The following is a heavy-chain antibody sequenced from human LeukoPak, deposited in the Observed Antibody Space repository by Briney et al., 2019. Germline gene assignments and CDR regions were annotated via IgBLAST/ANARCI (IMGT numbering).Heavy chain of an antibody. Sequence: SETLSLTCAVSGGSVSSDSYFWHWIRRSPGKGLEWLGFVYHSGSTNYNPSLKSRVTISVDKSKNQFSLKLSSVTAADTAVYYCASFSGWYYLFDYWGQGTLVTVSS. CDR1: GGSVSSDSYF. D-gene: IGHD6-19*01. V-gene: IGHV4-61*01. CDR3: ASFSGWYYLFDY. J-gene: IGHJ4*02. CDR2: VYHSGST.